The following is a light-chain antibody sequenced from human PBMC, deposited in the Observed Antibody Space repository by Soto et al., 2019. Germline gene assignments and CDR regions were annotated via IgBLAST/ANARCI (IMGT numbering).Light chain of an antibody. CDR1: QGISSY. J-gene: IGKJ5*01. Sequence: DIQMTQSPSSLSASVGDRVTITCRASQGISSYLAWYQQKPGKAPNLLIYAASTLRSGVPSRFSGSGSGTDFTLTISSLQPEDVATYYCQKYNSVPITFGQGTRLEIK. V-gene: IGKV1-27*01. CDR3: QKYNSVPIT. CDR2: AAS.